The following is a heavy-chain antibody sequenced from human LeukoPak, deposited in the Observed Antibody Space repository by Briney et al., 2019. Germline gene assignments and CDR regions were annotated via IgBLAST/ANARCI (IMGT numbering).Heavy chain of an antibody. CDR2: IKTKTDGETS. CDR1: GFTFSNAW. CDR3: TTAVTVTGFDY. Sequence: GRSLRLSCAASGFTFSNAWMSWVRQAPGKGLEWVGRIKTKTDGETSDYAAPVKGRFTISRDDSKTTVYLQMNSLKTEDTAVYYCTTAVTVTGFDYWGQGTLVTVSS. J-gene: IGHJ4*02. D-gene: IGHD6-19*01. V-gene: IGHV3-15*01.